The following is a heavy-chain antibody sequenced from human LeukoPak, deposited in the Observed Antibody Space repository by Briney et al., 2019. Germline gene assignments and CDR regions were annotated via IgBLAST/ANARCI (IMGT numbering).Heavy chain of an antibody. D-gene: IGHD4-23*01. V-gene: IGHV1-18*01. Sequence: ASVKVSCKASGYSFNSYVISWVRQAPGQGLEWMGWISAYNGNTNSAQKLQGRVTMTTDTSTSTAYMELRSLRSDDTAVYYCARGGTSNPYYYSYMDVWGKGTTVTVSS. J-gene: IGHJ6*03. CDR3: ARGGTSNPYYYSYMDV. CDR1: GYSFNSYV. CDR2: ISAYNGNT.